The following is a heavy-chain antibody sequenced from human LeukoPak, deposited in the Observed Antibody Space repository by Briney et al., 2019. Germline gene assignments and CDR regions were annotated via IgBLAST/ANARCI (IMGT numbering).Heavy chain of an antibody. V-gene: IGHV3-20*04. Sequence: PGGSLRLSCAAYGFTFDDYGMSWVRQAPGKGLEWVSGINWNGGSTGYADSVKGRFTISRDNSKNTLYLQMNSLRAEDTAVYYCARDRIHYFDYWGQGTLVTVSS. CDR3: ARDRIHYFDY. CDR2: INWNGGST. D-gene: IGHD5-18*01. J-gene: IGHJ4*02. CDR1: GFTFDDYG.